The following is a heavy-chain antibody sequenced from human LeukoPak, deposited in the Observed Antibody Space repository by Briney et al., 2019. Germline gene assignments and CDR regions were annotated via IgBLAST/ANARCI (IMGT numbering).Heavy chain of an antibody. V-gene: IGHV3-23*01. D-gene: IGHD2-2*01. Sequence: GSLRLSCAASGFTFSSYAMSWVRQAPGKGLEWVSAISGSGGSTYYADSVKGRFTISRDNSKNTLYLQMNSVSAEDTAVYYCAKSRSRTYANFDYCGQGTLVTVSS. CDR1: GFTFSSYA. J-gene: IGHJ4*02. CDR3: AKSRSRTYANFDY. CDR2: ISGSGGST.